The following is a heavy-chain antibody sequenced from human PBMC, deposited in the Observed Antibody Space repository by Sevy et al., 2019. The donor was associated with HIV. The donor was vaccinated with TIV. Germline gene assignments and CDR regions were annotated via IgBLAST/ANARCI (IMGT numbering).Heavy chain of an antibody. V-gene: IGHV3-30-3*01. D-gene: IGHD3-22*01. CDR1: GFTFSSYA. CDR2: ISYDGSNK. J-gene: IGHJ6*02. CDR3: ARDGYYYDSSGYYYVSSYYYYGMDV. Sequence: GGSLRLSCAASGFTFSSYAMHWVRQAPGKGLEWVAVISYDGSNKCYADSVKGRFTISRDNSKNTLYLQMNSLRAEDTAVYYCARDGYYYDSSGYYYVSSYYYYGMDVWGQGTTVTVSS.